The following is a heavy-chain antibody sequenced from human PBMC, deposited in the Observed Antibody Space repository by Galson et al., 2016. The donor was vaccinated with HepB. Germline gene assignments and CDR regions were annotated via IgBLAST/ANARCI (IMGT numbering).Heavy chain of an antibody. CDR1: GFTFSTYG. J-gene: IGHJ6*02. CDR2: ISYDGNSE. V-gene: IGHV3-30*18. D-gene: IGHD3-16*01. CDR3: AKAPRGPDYNYYGMDV. Sequence: SLRLSCAASGFTFSTYGMHWVRQAPGKGLEWVALISYDGNSESYADSVKGRVTISRDNSKNTLYVQMSSLRAEDTAVYYCAKAPRGPDYNYYGMDVWGQGTTVTVSS.